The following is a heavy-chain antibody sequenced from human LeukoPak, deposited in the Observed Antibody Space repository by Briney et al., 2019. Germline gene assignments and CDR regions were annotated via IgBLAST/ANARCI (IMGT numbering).Heavy chain of an antibody. CDR3: ARSELRIAVMDV. CDR1: GYTFTSYG. Sequence: ASVKVSFKASGYTFTSYGISWVRQAPGQGLEWMGWVSAYNGNTNYAQKLQGRVTMTTDTSTSTAYMELRSLRSDDTAVYYCARSELRIAVMDVWGKGTTVTVSS. CDR2: VSAYNGNT. J-gene: IGHJ6*03. D-gene: IGHD1-1*01. V-gene: IGHV1-18*01.